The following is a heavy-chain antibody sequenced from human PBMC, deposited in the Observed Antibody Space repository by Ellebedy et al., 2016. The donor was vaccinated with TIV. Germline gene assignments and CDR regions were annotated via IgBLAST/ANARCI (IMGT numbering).Heavy chain of an antibody. Sequence: MPSETLSLTCTVSGGSVSSGSYCWTWIRQPPGRGLEWIGYICYSGSTTSNPSLKRLVTISVDTSKNQFSLKLSSVTAADTAVYYCARDDQTTVDNRFDPWGQGTLVTVSS. J-gene: IGHJ5*02. CDR1: GGSVSSGSYC. D-gene: IGHD4-23*01. CDR3: ARDDQTTVDNRFDP. CDR2: ICYSGST. V-gene: IGHV4-61*01.